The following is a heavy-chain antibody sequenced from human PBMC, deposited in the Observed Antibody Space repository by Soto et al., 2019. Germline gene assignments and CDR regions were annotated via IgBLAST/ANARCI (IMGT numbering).Heavy chain of an antibody. D-gene: IGHD2-21*02. Sequence: SQPLSLTCTVSGGTMSSYYWSWIRQAPGQGLEWIGYVYYTGSTYYNPSLMSRLTISVDTSKNQFSLKLTSVTAAETAVYYCVRTARQGAVAPHWFDRWGQGTQVTVSS. V-gene: IGHV4-30-4*01. CDR1: GGTMSSYY. CDR2: VYYTGST. CDR3: VRTARQGAVAPHWFDR. J-gene: IGHJ5*02.